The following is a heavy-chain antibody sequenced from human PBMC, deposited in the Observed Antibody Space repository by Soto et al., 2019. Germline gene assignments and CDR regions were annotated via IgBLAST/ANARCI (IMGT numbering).Heavy chain of an antibody. J-gene: IGHJ3*02. Sequence: QVQLVQSGAEVKKPGASVKVSCKASGYTFTSYSMHWVRQAPGQRLEWMGWISAGNGNTKYSQKFQGRVTITRDTSASTAYMELSSLRSEDTAVYYCARDRYYYDSSGYYDAFDIWGQGTMVTVSS. D-gene: IGHD3-22*01. CDR3: ARDRYYYDSSGYYDAFDI. CDR2: ISAGNGNT. CDR1: GYTFTSYS. V-gene: IGHV1-3*01.